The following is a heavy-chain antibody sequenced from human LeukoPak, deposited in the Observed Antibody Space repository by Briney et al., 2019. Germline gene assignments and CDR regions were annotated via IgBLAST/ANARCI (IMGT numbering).Heavy chain of an antibody. J-gene: IGHJ4*02. CDR1: GFTFSNYE. CDR2: ISRGGRTV. Sequence: GGSLRLSCAASGFTFSNYEMNWVRQAPGKGLDWVAYISRGGRTVDYADSVKGRFTISRDNAKNSLYLQMNSLRAEDTAVYYCARVGYGDYSPFDYWGQGTLVTVSS. CDR3: ARVGYGDYSPFDY. D-gene: IGHD4-17*01. V-gene: IGHV3-48*03.